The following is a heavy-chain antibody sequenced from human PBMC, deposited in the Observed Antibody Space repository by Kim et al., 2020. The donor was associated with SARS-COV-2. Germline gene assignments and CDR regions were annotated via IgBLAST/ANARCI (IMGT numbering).Heavy chain of an antibody. Sequence: SETLSLTCTVSGGSISSSSYYWGWIRQPPGKGLEWIGTIYYSGSTYYNPSLKSRVTISVDTSKNQFSLKLSSVTAADTAVYYCARHLAGGIVVAGTNWYFDLWGRGTLVTVSS. CDR1: GGSISSSSYY. D-gene: IGHD6-19*01. V-gene: IGHV4-39*01. CDR3: ARHLAGGIVVAGTNWYFDL. J-gene: IGHJ2*01. CDR2: IYYSGST.